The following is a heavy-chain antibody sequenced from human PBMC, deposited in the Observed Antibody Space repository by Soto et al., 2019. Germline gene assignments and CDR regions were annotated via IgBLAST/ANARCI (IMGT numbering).Heavy chain of an antibody. CDR2: ISANGAKT. V-gene: IGHV3-23*01. Sequence: QTGGSLRLSCAASGFTFTNYAMIWVRQAPGKGLEWVSAISANGAKTDYAESVKGRFAISRDASKNTLFLQMDSLRVEDTAVYYCAKDPRPVDYWGQGTLVTVSS. CDR3: AKDPRPVDY. CDR1: GFTFTNYA. J-gene: IGHJ4*02.